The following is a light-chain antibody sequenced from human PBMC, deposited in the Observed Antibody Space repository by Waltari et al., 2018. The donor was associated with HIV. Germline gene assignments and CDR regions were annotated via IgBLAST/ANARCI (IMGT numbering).Light chain of an antibody. V-gene: IGLV1-47*01. CDR2: SNL. CDR3: STWDKTQSAQV. J-gene: IGLJ3*02. CDR1: DSNIATSS. Sequence: QPVLTQLPSVSGTPGQTVTISCSGSDSNIATSSVYWYQVLPGTTPRLLIFSNLERPSGVPGRFSGSKSGASASLTIFGLRSEDEADYYCSTWDKTQSAQVFGGGTKLTVL.